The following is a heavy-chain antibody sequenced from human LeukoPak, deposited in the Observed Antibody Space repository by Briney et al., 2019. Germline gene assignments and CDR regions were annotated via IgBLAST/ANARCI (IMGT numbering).Heavy chain of an antibody. CDR3: AAREVVAGTYGY. Sequence: PGGSLRLSCVASGFTFDDYAMHWVRQAPGKGLEWVSGISWNSGSIGYADSVKGRFTISRDNSKNTLYLQMNSLRAEDTAVYYCAAREVVAGTYGYWGQGTLVTVSS. J-gene: IGHJ4*02. V-gene: IGHV3-9*01. CDR2: ISWNSGSI. D-gene: IGHD6-19*01. CDR1: GFTFDDYA.